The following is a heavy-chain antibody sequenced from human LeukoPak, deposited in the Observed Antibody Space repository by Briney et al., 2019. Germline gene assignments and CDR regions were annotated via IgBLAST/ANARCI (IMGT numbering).Heavy chain of an antibody. J-gene: IGHJ4*02. V-gene: IGHV3-23*01. D-gene: IGHD5-12*01. CDR2: ISNSGGIT. CDR1: GLTFDIYS. Sequence: PGGSLRLSCEASGLTFDIYSMSWVRQAPGKGLEWVADISNSGGITMYADSVKGRFTISRDNSKNTVYLQMNSLRAEDTGVYYCSKGLQAGGHLAHDNWGQGALVTVSS. CDR3: SKGLQAGGHLAHDN.